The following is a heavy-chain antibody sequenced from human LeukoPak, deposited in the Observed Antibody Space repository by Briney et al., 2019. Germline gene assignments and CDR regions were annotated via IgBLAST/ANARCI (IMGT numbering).Heavy chain of an antibody. CDR3: ARGAWFGETGPGGFDY. J-gene: IGHJ4*02. Sequence: PSETLSLTCAVSGASISSGGYSWSWIRQPPGKGLEWIGYIYHSGSTYYNPPLKSRVTVSVDRSKNQFSLNLRSVTAADTAVYYCARGAWFGETGPGGFDYWGQGTLVTVSS. CDR1: GASISSGGYS. V-gene: IGHV4-30-2*01. D-gene: IGHD3-10*01. CDR2: IYHSGST.